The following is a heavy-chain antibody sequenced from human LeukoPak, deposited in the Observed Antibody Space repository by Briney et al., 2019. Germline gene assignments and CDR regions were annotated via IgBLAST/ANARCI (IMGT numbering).Heavy chain of an antibody. J-gene: IGHJ6*03. V-gene: IGHV3-21*01. CDR3: ASAKPDPPDMDL. CDR1: GFTFSSYS. CDR2: ISSSSSYI. Sequence: PGGSLRLSCAAPGFTFSSYSVNWVRQAPGKGLEWVSSISSSSSYIYYADSVKGRFAISRDNAKNSLSLQMTSLTAEDTAVYYCASAKPDPPDMDLWGKGTTVTVSS.